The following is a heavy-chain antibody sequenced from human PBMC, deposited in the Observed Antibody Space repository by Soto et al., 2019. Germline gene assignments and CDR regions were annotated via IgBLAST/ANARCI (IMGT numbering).Heavy chain of an antibody. J-gene: IGHJ6*02. CDR3: ARASGGAGGFYYGMDV. Sequence: GASVKVSCKASGYTFTSYYMHWVRQAPGQGLEWMGIINPSGGSTSYAQKFQGRVTMTRDTSTSTVYMELSSLRSEDTAVYYCARASGGAGGFYYGMDVWGQGTKVIVSS. CDR1: GYTFTSYY. V-gene: IGHV1-46*01. D-gene: IGHD2-15*01. CDR2: INPSGGST.